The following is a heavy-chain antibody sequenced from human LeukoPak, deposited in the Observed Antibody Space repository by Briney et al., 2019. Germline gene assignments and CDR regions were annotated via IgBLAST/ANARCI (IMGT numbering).Heavy chain of an antibody. D-gene: IGHD6-13*01. J-gene: IGHJ4*02. CDR1: GDSVSLYY. CDR2: MYYSGST. Sequence: PSETLSLTCTVSGDSVSLYYWSWIRQPPGKGLEWIGNMYYSGSTTYNPSLKSRITLSVDTSKNQFSLKLSSVTAADTAVYYCARDGSSSWYFDYWGQGTLVTVSS. V-gene: IGHV4-59*02. CDR3: ARDGSSSWYFDY.